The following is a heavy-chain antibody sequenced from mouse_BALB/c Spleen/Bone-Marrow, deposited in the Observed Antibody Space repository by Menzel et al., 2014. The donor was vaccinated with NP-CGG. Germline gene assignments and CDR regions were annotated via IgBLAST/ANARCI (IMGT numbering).Heavy chain of an antibody. CDR2: INPDSSTI. J-gene: IGHJ3*01. V-gene: IGHV4-1*02. CDR3: ARLGYYGGFAY. CDR1: GFDFSGFW. Sequence: EVQRVESGGGLVQPGRPLKISCAASGFDFSGFWMGWVRLAPGKGLEWIGEINPDSSTINYTPSLKDRFIISRDNAKNTLYLQMSKVRSEDTALYYCARLGYYGGFAYWGQGTLVTVSA. D-gene: IGHD2-3*01.